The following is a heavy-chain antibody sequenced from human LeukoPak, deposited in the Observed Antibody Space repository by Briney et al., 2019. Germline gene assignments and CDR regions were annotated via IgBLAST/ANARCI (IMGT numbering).Heavy chain of an antibody. V-gene: IGHV3-23*01. Sequence: GGSLRLSCAASGFTLSSYAMGWVRQAPGKGLEWVSSISASGDTTYYADSVKGRFTISRDNSKNTLSLQMNSLRADDTAVYYCARDGEPRYWGSGYYYGMDVWGQGATVTVSS. CDR1: GFTLSSYA. CDR3: ARDGEPRYWGSGYYYGMDV. D-gene: IGHD7-27*01. J-gene: IGHJ6*02. CDR2: ISASGDTT.